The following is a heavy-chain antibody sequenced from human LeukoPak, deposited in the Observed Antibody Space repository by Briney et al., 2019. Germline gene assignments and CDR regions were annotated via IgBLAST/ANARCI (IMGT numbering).Heavy chain of an antibody. V-gene: IGHV1-69*05. J-gene: IGHJ6*03. CDR1: GGTFSSYA. CDR3: ARDGGDYGVYYYYMVF. CDR2: MIPIFGTA. Sequence: SVKVSCKAAGGTFSSYAISWVRQAPGQGLEWMGGMIPIFGTANYAQKFQGRVTITTDESTSTAYMELSSLRSEDTAVYYCARDGGDYGVYYYYMVFWGKGTTVTVSS. D-gene: IGHD4-17*01.